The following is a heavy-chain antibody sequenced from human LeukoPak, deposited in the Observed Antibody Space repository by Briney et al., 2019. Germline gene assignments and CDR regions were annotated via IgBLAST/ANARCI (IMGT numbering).Heavy chain of an antibody. CDR2: ISYDGSNK. D-gene: IGHD1-14*01. J-gene: IGHJ6*03. CDR3: ARDRGNQRGYYYYYMDV. V-gene: IGHV3-30*04. CDR1: GFTFSSYA. Sequence: GGSLRLSCAASGFTFSSYAMRWVRQAPGKGLEWVAVISYDGSNKYYADSVKGRFTISRDNSKNTLYLQMNSLRAEDTAVYYCARDRGNQRGYYYYYMDVWGKGTTVTVSS.